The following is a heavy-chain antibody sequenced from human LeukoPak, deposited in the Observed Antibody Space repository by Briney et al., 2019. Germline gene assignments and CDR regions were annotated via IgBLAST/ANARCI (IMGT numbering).Heavy chain of an antibody. CDR2: INTNTGNP. J-gene: IGHJ3*02. V-gene: IGHV7-4-1*02. CDR1: GYTFTSYA. D-gene: IGHD3-10*01. Sequence: ASVKVSCKASGYTFTSYAMNWVRLAPGQGLEWMGWINTNTGNPTYAQGFTGRFVFSLDTSVSTAYLQISSLKAEDTAVYYCARDQPSELLWFGELRGAFDIWGQGTMVTVSS. CDR3: ARDQPSELLWFGELRGAFDI.